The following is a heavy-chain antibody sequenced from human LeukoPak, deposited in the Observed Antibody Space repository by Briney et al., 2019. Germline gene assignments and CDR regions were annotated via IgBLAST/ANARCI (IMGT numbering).Heavy chain of an antibody. CDR2: IIPIFGTA. CDR3: ARRYCSSTSCKRSDYYYYYMDV. J-gene: IGHJ6*03. V-gene: IGHV1-69*06. D-gene: IGHD2-2*01. CDR1: GGTFSSYA. Sequence: ASVKVSCKASGGTFSSYAISWVRQAPGQGLEWMGGIIPIFGTANYAQKFQGRVTITADKSTSTAYMELSSLGSEDTAVYYCARRYCSSTSCKRSDYYYYYMDVWGKGTTVTVSS.